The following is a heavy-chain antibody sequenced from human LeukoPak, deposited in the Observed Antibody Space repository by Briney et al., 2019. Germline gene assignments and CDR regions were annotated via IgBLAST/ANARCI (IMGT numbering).Heavy chain of an antibody. J-gene: IGHJ4*02. V-gene: IGHV4-38-2*02. CDR2: IYRSGSP. CDR3: ARVLPRGYYFDY. Sequence: PSETLSLTCTVSGYSISSGYYWGWIRQPPGKGLECIGSIYRSGSPYYNPSLKSRVTISVDTSKNQFSLKLSSVTAADTAVYYCARVLPRGYYFDYWGQGTLVTVSS. CDR1: GYSISSGYY.